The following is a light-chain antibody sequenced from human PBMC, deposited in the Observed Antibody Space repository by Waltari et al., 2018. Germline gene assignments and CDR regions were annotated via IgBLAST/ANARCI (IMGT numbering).Light chain of an antibody. Sequence: QLVPTQSPSASASLGASVKLTCTLSSGHSSNVIAWLQEQPGKGPRYLMKVNSDGSHSKGDEIPDRFSGSSSGAERYLTISSLQSEDEADYYCQTGGHGTWVFGGGTKLTVL. CDR2: VNSDGSH. J-gene: IGLJ3*02. CDR1: SGHSSNV. V-gene: IGLV4-69*01. CDR3: QTGGHGTWV.